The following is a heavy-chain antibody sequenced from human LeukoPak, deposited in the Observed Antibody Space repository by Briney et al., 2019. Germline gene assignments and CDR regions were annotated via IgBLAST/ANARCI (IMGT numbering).Heavy chain of an antibody. J-gene: IGHJ4*02. CDR2: ISGSGGST. CDR1: GFSSYA. CDR3: AKVAPAGYYFDY. V-gene: IGHV3-23*01. Sequence: PGGSLRLSCAASGFSSYAMRWVRQAPGKGLEWVSAISGSGGSTYYADSVKGRFTISRDNSKNTLYLQMNSLRAEDTAVYYCAKVAPAGYYFDYWGQGTLVTVSS. D-gene: IGHD6-13*01.